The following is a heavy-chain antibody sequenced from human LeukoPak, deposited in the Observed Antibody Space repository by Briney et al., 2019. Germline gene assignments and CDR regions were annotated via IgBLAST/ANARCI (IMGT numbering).Heavy chain of an antibody. J-gene: IGHJ4*02. Sequence: ASVKVSCKASGYTFTSYYMHWVRQAPGQGLEWMGIINPSGGSTSYAQKFQGRVTITWDTSASTAYMELSSLRSEDMAVYYCARERSLVWGMDYWGQGTLVTVSS. CDR3: ARERSLVWGMDY. V-gene: IGHV1-46*01. D-gene: IGHD7-27*01. CDR1: GYTFTSYY. CDR2: INPSGGST.